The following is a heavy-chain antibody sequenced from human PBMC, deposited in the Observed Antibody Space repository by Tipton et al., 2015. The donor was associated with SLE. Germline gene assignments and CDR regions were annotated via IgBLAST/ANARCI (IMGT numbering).Heavy chain of an antibody. D-gene: IGHD6-13*01. V-gene: IGHV3-53*04. J-gene: IGHJ5*02. CDR3: ARGYTHSSSWFRWFDP. CDR1: GFTFSSYS. Sequence: GSLRLSCAASGFTFSSYSMNWVCQAPGKGLEWVSVIYSGGSTYYADSVKGRFTISRHNSKNTAYLQMNSLRPEDTAVYYCARGYTHSSSWFRWFDPWGQGTLVTVSS. CDR2: IYSGGST.